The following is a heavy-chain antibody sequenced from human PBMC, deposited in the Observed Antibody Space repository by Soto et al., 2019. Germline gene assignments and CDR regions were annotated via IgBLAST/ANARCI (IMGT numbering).Heavy chain of an antibody. V-gene: IGHV3-30*18. J-gene: IGHJ4*02. D-gene: IGHD6-13*01. CDR3: AKNPIAAAVRVDH. CDR2: ISFDGITK. CDR1: GFAFNSYD. Sequence: SLRLSCAASGFAFNSYDMQWVRQAPGKGLEWLAFISFDGITKYYTDSVKGRFTISRDNSKNTLYLQMSSLRPDDTAVYFCAKNPIAAAVRVDHWGQGSPVTVSS.